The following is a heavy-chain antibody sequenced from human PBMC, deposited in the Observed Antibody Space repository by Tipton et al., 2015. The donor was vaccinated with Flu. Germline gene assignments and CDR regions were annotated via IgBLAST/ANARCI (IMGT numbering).Heavy chain of an antibody. CDR1: GYTFTSYG. J-gene: IGHJ6*02. CDR3: ARGPPIHLTYYDIMTGLPPPYGMDV. CDR2: ISAYNGNT. D-gene: IGHD3-9*01. V-gene: IGHV1-18*01. Sequence: QVQLVQSGAEVKKPGASVKVSCKASGYTFTSYGISWVRQAPGQGLEWMGWISAYNGNTNYAQKLQGRVTMTTDTSTSTAYMELRSLRSDDTAVYYCARGPPIHLTYYDIMTGLPPPYGMDVWGQGTTVTVSS.